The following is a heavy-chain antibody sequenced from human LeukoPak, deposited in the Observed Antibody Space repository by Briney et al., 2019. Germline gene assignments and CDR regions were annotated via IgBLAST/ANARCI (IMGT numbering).Heavy chain of an antibody. Sequence: TGGSLRLSCAASGFTFSSYEMNWVRQAPGKGLEWVSYISSSGSTIYYADSVKGRFTISRDNSKNTLYLQMNSLRAEDTAVYYCAKDSFYGDYMDVWGKGTTVTVSS. J-gene: IGHJ6*03. CDR3: AKDSFYGDYMDV. CDR1: GFTFSSYE. CDR2: ISSSGSTI. V-gene: IGHV3-48*03. D-gene: IGHD4-17*01.